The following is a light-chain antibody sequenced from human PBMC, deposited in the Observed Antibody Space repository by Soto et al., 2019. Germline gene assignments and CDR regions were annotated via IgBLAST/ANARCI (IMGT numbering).Light chain of an antibody. CDR3: QQSYSTPIT. CDR1: QGIRSD. J-gene: IGKJ5*01. Sequence: DIQMTQSPSSLSASVGDRVTITCRASQGIRSDLSWYQQSPGKAPKRLIYAASSLQSGVPSRFSGSGSGTDFTLTISSLQPEDFATYYCQQSYSTPITFGQGTRLEIK. CDR2: AAS. V-gene: IGKV1-39*01.